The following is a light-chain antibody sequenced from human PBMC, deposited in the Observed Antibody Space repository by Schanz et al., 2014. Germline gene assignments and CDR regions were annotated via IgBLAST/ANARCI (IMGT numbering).Light chain of an antibody. CDR1: QSVSSSY. Sequence: EIVLTQSPGTLSLSPGERATLSCRASQSVSSSYLAWYQQKPGQAPRLLIYGASSRATGIPARISGSGSGTEFTLTISSLQSEDFAVYYCQQYNTWPPTLTFGQGTRVEIK. J-gene: IGKJ1*01. V-gene: IGKV3-15*01. CDR2: GAS. CDR3: QQYNTWPPTLT.